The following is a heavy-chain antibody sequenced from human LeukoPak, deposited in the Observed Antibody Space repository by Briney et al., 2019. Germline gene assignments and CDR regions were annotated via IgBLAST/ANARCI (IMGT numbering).Heavy chain of an antibody. CDR2: MNPNSGNT. D-gene: IGHD2-15*01. V-gene: IGHV1-8*01. J-gene: IGHJ5*02. CDR1: GYTFTSYD. CDR3: ARAPSGYCIDSGCLQPAELDP. Sequence: AASVKVSCKASGYTFTSYDINWVRQATGQGLEWMGWMNPNSGNTGYAQKFQGRVTMTRDTSTDTAYMELSNLRSDDTAIYYCARAPSGYCIDSGCLQPAELDPWGQGTLVIVSS.